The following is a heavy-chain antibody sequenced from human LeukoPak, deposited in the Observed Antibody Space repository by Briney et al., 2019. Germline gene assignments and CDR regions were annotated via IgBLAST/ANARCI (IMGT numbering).Heavy chain of an antibody. CDR1: GYSFTVYY. J-gene: IGHJ4*02. CDR2: LNPHSGGT. CDR3: ARAFPAAAHSFDY. V-gene: IGHV1-2*06. D-gene: IGHD6-13*01. Sequence: ASVKVSCKTSGYSFTVYYIHWVRQAPGQGLEWMGRLNPHSGGTDFAQNFHGRVTLTRDTSINTAYMDLSSLRSDNTAVHYCARAFPAAAHSFDYWSQGTLVTVSS.